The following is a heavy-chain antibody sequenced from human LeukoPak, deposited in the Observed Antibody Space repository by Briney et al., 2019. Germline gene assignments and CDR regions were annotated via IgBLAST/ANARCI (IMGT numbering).Heavy chain of an antibody. CDR1: GPNVGDNY. D-gene: IGHD1-1*01. Sequence: PGGSLRLSCEVSGPNVGDNYMSWVRQAPGKGLEWVSVLFNSGNSFYAKSVKGRFSTSRDNSKNTLYLQMNSLRVEDTAIYYCVREGNWAYWGLGTLVTVSS. CDR2: LFNSGNS. CDR3: VREGNWAY. V-gene: IGHV3-53*01. J-gene: IGHJ4*02.